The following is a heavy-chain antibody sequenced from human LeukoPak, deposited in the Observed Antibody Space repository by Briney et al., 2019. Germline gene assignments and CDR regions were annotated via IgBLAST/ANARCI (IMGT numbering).Heavy chain of an antibody. Sequence: PSETLSLTCTVSGGSISTYYWSWIRQPPGEGLEWIGYIYYSGSTNYNPSLKSRVTISVDTSKNQFSLKLSSVTAADTAVYYCARGRDGYNSEYFQHWGQGTLVTVSS. CDR3: ARGRDGYNSEYFQH. D-gene: IGHD5-24*01. CDR1: GGSISTYY. V-gene: IGHV4-59*01. CDR2: IYYSGST. J-gene: IGHJ1*01.